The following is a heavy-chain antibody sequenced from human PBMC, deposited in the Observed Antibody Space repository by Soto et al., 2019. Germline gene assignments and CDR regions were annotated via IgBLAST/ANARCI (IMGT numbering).Heavy chain of an antibody. J-gene: IGHJ6*02. CDR1: GFAFSSYT. D-gene: IGHD2-15*01. V-gene: IGHV3-48*02. CDR2: ISGRGTTT. Sequence: EVQLVESGGGLVQPGGSLRLSCSASGFAFSSYTMNWVRQAPGRGLEWVSFISGRGTTTYYADSVKGRFTISRGNAKNSLYLQVNSLRDEDTATYYCARLGFCSGSSCNYYYYYYGMDVWGQGTTVTVSS. CDR3: ARLGFCSGSSCNYYYYYYGMDV.